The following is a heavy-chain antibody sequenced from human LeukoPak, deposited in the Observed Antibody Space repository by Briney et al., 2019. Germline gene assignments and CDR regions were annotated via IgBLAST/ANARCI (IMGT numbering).Heavy chain of an antibody. CDR1: GGSISSSSYY. Sequence: SETLSLTCTVSGGSISSSSYYWGWIRQPPGKGLEWIGSIYYSGSTYYNPSLKSRVIISVDTSKNQFSLKLSSVTAADTAVYYCGRDGTRGYDFWSGYYSNYYYYMDVWGKGTTVTVSS. CDR2: IYYSGST. J-gene: IGHJ6*03. D-gene: IGHD3-3*01. CDR3: GRDGTRGYDFWSGYYSNYYYYMDV. V-gene: IGHV4-39*07.